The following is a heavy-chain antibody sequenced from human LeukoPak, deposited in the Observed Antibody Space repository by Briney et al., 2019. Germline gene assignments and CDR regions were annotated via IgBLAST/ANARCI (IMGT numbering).Heavy chain of an antibody. V-gene: IGHV3-7*01. CDR2: IKGDGGET. D-gene: IGHD3-10*01. CDR1: GFTFRNYW. Sequence: GGSLRLSCAPSGFTFRNYWMSWVRRAPGKGLEWVADIKGDGGETYYVDSLWRRFTISRDNAEKSLYLQLSTVRVEDTAVYYCARDRRSMVRGQNWFDPWAQGNLVPVSS. J-gene: IGHJ5*02. CDR3: ARDRRSMVRGQNWFDP.